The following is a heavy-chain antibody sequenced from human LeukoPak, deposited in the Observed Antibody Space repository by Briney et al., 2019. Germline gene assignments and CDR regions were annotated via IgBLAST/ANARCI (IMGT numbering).Heavy chain of an antibody. V-gene: IGHV4-61*02. CDR1: GGSISSGSYY. CDR2: IYTSGST. J-gene: IGHJ5*02. Sequence: SETLSLTCTVSGGSISSGSYYWSWIRQPAGKGLEWIGRIYTSGSTNYNPSLKSRVTISVDTSKNQFSLKLSSVTAADTAVYYCARDLADIAVAGMGGWFDPWGQGTLVTVSS. D-gene: IGHD6-19*01. CDR3: ARDLADIAVAGMGGWFDP.